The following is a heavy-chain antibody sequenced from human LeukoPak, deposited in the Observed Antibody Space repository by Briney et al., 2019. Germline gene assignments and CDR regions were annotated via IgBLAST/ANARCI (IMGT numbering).Heavy chain of an antibody. CDR1: GFTFSSYG. V-gene: IGHV3-30*18. D-gene: IGHD2-8*02. Sequence: GGSLRLSCAASGFTFSSYGMHWVRQAPGKGLEWVAVISYDGSNKYYADSVKSRFTISRDNSKNTLYLQMNSLRAEDTAVYYCAKDTGGNFDYWGQGTLVTVSS. CDR3: AKDTGGNFDY. CDR2: ISYDGSNK. J-gene: IGHJ4*02.